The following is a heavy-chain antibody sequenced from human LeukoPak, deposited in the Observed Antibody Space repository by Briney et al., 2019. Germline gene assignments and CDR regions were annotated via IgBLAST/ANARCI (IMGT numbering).Heavy chain of an antibody. V-gene: IGHV4-59*01. CDR1: GGSISSYY. CDR3: ARGSGSYRNRFDP. Sequence: SETLSLTCTVSGGSISSYYWSWIRQPPGKGLEWIGYIYYSGSTNYNPSLKSRVTISTDTSKNQFSLKLTSVTAADTAVYYCARGSGSYRNRFDPWGQGTLVTVSS. CDR2: IYYSGST. D-gene: IGHD1-26*01. J-gene: IGHJ5*02.